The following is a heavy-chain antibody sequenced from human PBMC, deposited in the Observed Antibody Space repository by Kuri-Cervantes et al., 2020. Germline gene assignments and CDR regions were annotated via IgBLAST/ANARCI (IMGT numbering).Heavy chain of an antibody. CDR3: ARGVVGATGAFDI. D-gene: IGHD1-26*01. V-gene: IGHV1-3*02. J-gene: IGHJ3*02. CDR1: GYTFTSYA. CDR2: SNAGNGNT. Sequence: SVKVSCQSSGYTFTSYAMHWVRQAPGQRLEWMGWSNAGNGNTKYSQEFQGRVTITRDTSASTAYMELSRLRSDDTAVYYCARGVVGATGAFDIWGQGTMVTVSS.